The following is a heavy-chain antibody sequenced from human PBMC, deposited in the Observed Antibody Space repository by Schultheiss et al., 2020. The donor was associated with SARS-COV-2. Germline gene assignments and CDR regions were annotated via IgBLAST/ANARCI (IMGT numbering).Heavy chain of an antibody. D-gene: IGHD5-24*01. CDR2: IYYSGST. Sequence: SETLSLTCTVSGGSISSGGYYWSWIRQPPGKGLEWIGYIYYSGSTNYNPSLKSRVTISVDTSKNQFSLKLSSVTAADTAVYYCARQGSRDGSMRYFDYWGQGTLVTVSS. CDR1: GGSISSGGYY. J-gene: IGHJ4*02. V-gene: IGHV4-61*08. CDR3: ARQGSRDGSMRYFDY.